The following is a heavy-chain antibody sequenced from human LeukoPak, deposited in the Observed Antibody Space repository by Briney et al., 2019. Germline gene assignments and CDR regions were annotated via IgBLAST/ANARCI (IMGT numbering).Heavy chain of an antibody. CDR2: IKQDGSEK. CDR1: GFTFSSYW. Sequence: GGSLRLSCAASGFTFSSYWMSWVRQAPGKGLEWVANIKQDGSEKHYVDSVKGRFTISRDNAKNSLFLQMNSLRAEDTAVYFCARVKQQLVRLLGRDTTYYYYYYMDVWGKGTTVTVSS. D-gene: IGHD6-13*01. J-gene: IGHJ6*03. CDR3: ARVKQQLVRLLGRDTTYYYYYYMDV. V-gene: IGHV3-7*01.